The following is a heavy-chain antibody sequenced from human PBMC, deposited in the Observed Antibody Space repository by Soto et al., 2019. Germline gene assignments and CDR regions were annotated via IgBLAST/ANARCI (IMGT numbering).Heavy chain of an antibody. Sequence: QVQLVESGGGVVQPGRSLRLSCAASGFTFSSYGMHWFRQAPGKGLEWVAVISFDGSNKYYADSVKGRFTISRDDSKNTLYLQMSSLRAGDTAVYYCAKDKRARSAYDGGLWGQGTLVTVSS. CDR2: ISFDGSNK. J-gene: IGHJ4*02. CDR3: AKDKRARSAYDGGL. V-gene: IGHV3-30*18. D-gene: IGHD5-12*01. CDR1: GFTFSSYG.